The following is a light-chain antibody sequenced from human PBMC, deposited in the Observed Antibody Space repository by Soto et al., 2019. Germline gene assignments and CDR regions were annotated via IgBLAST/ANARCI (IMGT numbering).Light chain of an antibody. CDR1: SSDVGGYNY. CDR2: EVS. CDR3: SSYTSSSTSYV. Sequence: SSLTQPASVSGSPGQPITISCTGTSSDVGGYNYVSWYQHHPGKAPKLMIYEVSNRPSGVSNRFSGSKSGNTASLTISGLQAEDEADYYCSSYTSSSTSYVFGTGTKVTVL. V-gene: IGLV2-14*01. J-gene: IGLJ1*01.